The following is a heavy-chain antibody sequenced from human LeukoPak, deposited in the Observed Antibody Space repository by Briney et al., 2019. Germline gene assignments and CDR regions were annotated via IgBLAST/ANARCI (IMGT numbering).Heavy chain of an antibody. CDR1: GFTFDDYA. Sequence: GGSLRLSCAASGFTFDDYAMHWVRQAPGKGLEWVSGISWNSDSIGYADSVKGRFTLSRDNAKNSLYLQMNSLRAEDTALYYCAKALGAYSFDYWGQGTLVTVSS. J-gene: IGHJ4*02. CDR2: ISWNSDSI. CDR3: AKALGAYSFDY. D-gene: IGHD1-26*01. V-gene: IGHV3-9*01.